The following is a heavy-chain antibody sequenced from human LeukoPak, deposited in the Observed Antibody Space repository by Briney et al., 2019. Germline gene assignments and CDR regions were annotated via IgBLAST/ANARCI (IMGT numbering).Heavy chain of an antibody. V-gene: IGHV4-59*01. J-gene: IGHJ4*02. CDR2: IYYSGST. CDR3: ARDYYGSGSYYS. Sequence: SETLSLTCTVSGGSISSYYWSWIRQPPGKGLEWIGYIYYSGSTNYNPSLKSRVTISVDTFKNQFSLKLSSVTAADTAVYYCARDYYGSGSYYSWGQGTLVTVSS. D-gene: IGHD3-10*01. CDR1: GGSISSYY.